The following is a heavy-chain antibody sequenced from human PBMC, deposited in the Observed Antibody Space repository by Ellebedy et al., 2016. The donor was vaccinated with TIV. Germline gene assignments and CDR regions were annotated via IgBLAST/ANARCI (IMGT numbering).Heavy chain of an antibody. D-gene: IGHD1-14*01. CDR1: GGSISSSSYY. CDR2: INHSGST. V-gene: IGHV4-39*07. J-gene: IGHJ6*04. CDR3: ARESYHGGQDV. Sequence: SETLSLXCTVSGGSISSSSYYWSWIRQPPGKGLEWIGEINHSGSTNYNPSLKSRVTISVDTSKNQFSLKLSSVTAADTAVYYCARESYHGGQDVWGKGTTVTVSS.